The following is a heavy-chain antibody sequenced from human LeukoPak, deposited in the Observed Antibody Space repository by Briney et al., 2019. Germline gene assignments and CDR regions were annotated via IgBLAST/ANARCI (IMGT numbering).Heavy chain of an antibody. CDR2: INYSGST. D-gene: IGHD3-10*01. J-gene: IGHJ4*02. CDR1: GGSISSYY. CDR3: ARWQLKRGIDY. V-gene: IGHV4-59*01. Sequence: SETPSLTCTVSGGSISSYYWSWIRQPPGKGLEWIGYINYSGSTNYNPSLKSRVTISVDTSKNQFSLKLSPVTAADTAVYDSARWQLKRGIDYWGQGTLVTVSS.